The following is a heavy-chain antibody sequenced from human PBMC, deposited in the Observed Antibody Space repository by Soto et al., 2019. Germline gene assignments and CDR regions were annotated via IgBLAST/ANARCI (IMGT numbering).Heavy chain of an antibody. J-gene: IGHJ6*02. Sequence: ASVKVSGKASGYTFTGYYMHWVRQAPGQGLEWMGWINPNSGGTNYAQKFQGWVTMTRDTSISTAYMELSRLRSDDTAVYYCARDLRKYSSGWSPHYYYGMDVRGQGPTVTVSS. CDR3: ARDLRKYSSGWSPHYYYGMDV. V-gene: IGHV1-2*04. CDR2: INPNSGGT. CDR1: GYTFTGYY. D-gene: IGHD6-19*01.